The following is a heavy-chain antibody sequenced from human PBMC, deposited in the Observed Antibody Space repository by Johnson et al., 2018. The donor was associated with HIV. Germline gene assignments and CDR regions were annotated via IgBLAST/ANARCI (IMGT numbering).Heavy chain of an antibody. J-gene: IGHJ3*02. D-gene: IGHD2-15*01. Sequence: EVQLVESGGGLGQPGGSLRLSCAASGLTVSSNYMSWVRQAPGKGLEWVSVIYSGGSTYYADSLTGRFTISRDNSKNTLYLQMNSLRAEDTAVYYCARDVRVVVAATDAFDIWGQGTMVTVSS. CDR3: ARDVRVVVAATDAFDI. CDR1: GLTVSSNY. CDR2: IYSGGST. V-gene: IGHV3-53*01.